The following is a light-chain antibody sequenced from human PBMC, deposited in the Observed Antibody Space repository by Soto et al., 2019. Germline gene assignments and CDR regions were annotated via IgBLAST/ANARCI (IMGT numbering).Light chain of an antibody. Sequence: QSVLTQPPSVSAAPGQKVTISCSGSSSNIGNNYVSWYQQLPGTAPKLLIYENNKRPSGIPDRFSGSKSGTSATLGITGLQTGDEADYYCGTWDTSLSPGGGVFGGGTKVTVL. V-gene: IGLV1-51*02. J-gene: IGLJ2*01. CDR1: SSNIGNNY. CDR2: ENN. CDR3: GTWDTSLSPGGGV.